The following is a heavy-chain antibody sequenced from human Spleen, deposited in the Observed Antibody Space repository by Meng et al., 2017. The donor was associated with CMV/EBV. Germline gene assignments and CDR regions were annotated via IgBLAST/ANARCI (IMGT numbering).Heavy chain of an antibody. D-gene: IGHD2-2*01. CDR3: ARGLDSVPAGTPYYYYGMDV. V-gene: IGHV1-2*02. CDR2: IDPNSGGT. CDR1: GYTFTSYG. J-gene: IGHJ6*02. Sequence: ASVKVSCKASGYTFTSYGISWVRQAPGQGLEWMGWIDPNSGGTKYAQKFPDRVTMTRDTSITTVYMELSRLRSDDTAVYYCARGLDSVPAGTPYYYYGMDVWGQGTTVTVSS.